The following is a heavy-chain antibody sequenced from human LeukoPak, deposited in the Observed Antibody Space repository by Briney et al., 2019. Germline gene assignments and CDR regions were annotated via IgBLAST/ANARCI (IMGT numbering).Heavy chain of an antibody. CDR2: INPNSGGT. Sequence: GASVKVSCKASGYTFTSYYMHWVRQAPGQGLEWMGWINPNSGGTNYAQKFQGRVTMTRDTSISTAYMELSRLRSDDTAVYYCARDKSITIFLNWFDPWGQGTLVTVSS. CDR1: GYTFTSYY. V-gene: IGHV1-2*02. CDR3: ARDKSITIFLNWFDP. D-gene: IGHD3-3*01. J-gene: IGHJ5*02.